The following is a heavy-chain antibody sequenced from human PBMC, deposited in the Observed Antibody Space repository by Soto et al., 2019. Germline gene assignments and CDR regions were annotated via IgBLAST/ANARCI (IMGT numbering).Heavy chain of an antibody. Sequence: GGSLRLSCAASGFTFSTHWMSWVRQAPGKGLEWVANIKGDGSEIHYVDSVKGRFSISRDNAKNSLFLQMNSLRAEDTAVYYCARDWTDSWSGLFDYWGQGTLVTVSS. CDR3: ARDWTDSWSGLFDY. CDR2: IKGDGSEI. D-gene: IGHD3-3*01. J-gene: IGHJ4*02. V-gene: IGHV3-7*01. CDR1: GFTFSTHW.